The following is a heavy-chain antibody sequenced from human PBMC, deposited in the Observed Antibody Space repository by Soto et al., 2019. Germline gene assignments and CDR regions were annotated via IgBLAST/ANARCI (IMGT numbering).Heavy chain of an antibody. CDR1: GGTFSSYA. CDR2: IIPIFGTA. Sequence: SVKVSCKASGGTFSSYAISWVRQAPGQGLEWMGGIIPIFGTANYAQKFQGRVTITADESTSTAYMELSSLRSEDTAVYYCARAGVGGDYNYGMDVWGQGTTVTVSS. D-gene: IGHD2-8*01. CDR3: ARAGVGGDYNYGMDV. V-gene: IGHV1-69*13. J-gene: IGHJ6*02.